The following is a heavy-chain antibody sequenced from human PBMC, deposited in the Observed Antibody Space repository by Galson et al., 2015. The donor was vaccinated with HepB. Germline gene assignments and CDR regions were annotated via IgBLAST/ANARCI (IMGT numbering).Heavy chain of an antibody. Sequence: SVKVSCKASGYTFTSYYMHWVRQAPGQGLEWMGIISPSGGSTSYAQKFQGRVTMTRDTSTSTVYMELSSLRSEDTAVYYCARGVLLWFGEHRDWYFDLWGRGTLVTVSS. CDR1: GYTFTSYY. CDR3: ARGVLLWFGEHRDWYFDL. J-gene: IGHJ2*01. D-gene: IGHD3-10*01. V-gene: IGHV1-46*01. CDR2: ISPSGGST.